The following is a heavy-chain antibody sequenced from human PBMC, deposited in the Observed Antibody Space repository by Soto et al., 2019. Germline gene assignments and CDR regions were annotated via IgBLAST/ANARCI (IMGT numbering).Heavy chain of an antibody. V-gene: IGHV1-69*06. CDR3: ARGSPNYFDWLSPYGMDV. CDR1: GGTFSSYA. J-gene: IGHJ6*02. CDR2: IIPIFGTA. D-gene: IGHD3-9*01. Sequence: ASVKVSCKASGGTFSSYAISWVRQAPGQGLEWMGGIIPIFGTANYAQKFQGRVTITADKSTSTAYMELSSLRSEDTAVYYCARGSPNYFDWLSPYGMDVWGQGTTVTVSS.